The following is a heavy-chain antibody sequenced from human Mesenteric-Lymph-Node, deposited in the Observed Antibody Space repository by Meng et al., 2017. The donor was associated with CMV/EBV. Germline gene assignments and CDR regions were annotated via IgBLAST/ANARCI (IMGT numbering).Heavy chain of an antibody. Sequence: FTFSDYYMSWIRQAPGKGLEWVSYISSSGTTIYYADSVKGRFTISRDNAKNSLYLQMNSLRAEDTAVYYCASSLGAKYSSGWYYFDYWGQGTLVTVSS. CDR3: ASSLGAKYSSGWYYFDY. CDR1: FTFSDYY. CDR2: ISSSGTTI. V-gene: IGHV3-11*01. J-gene: IGHJ4*02. D-gene: IGHD6-13*01.